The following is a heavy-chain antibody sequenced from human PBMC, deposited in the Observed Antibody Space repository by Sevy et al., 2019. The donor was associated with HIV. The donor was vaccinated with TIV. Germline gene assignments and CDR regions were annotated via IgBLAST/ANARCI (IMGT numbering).Heavy chain of an antibody. CDR3: ARGNYDSSGYLEGGFE. V-gene: IGHV1-18*01. CDR1: GYTFTSYG. J-gene: IGHJ4*02. CDR2: ISAYNGNT. D-gene: IGHD3-22*01. Sequence: ASVKVSCKASGYTFTSYGISWVRQAPGQGLEWMGWISAYNGNTNYAQKLQGRVTMTTDTSTSTAYMELSSLSSDDTAVYYCARGNYDSSGYLEGGFEWGQGPLVTVSS.